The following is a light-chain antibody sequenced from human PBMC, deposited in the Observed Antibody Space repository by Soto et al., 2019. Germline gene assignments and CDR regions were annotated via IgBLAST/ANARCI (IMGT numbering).Light chain of an antibody. J-gene: IGKJ5*01. CDR1: QSVSIK. V-gene: IGKV3-15*01. CDR3: QQYNNWPPIT. CDR2: DTS. Sequence: EIVMTQSPATLSVSPGERATLSCRASQSVSIKLAWYQQKPGQAPRLLIYDTSTRATGIPGRFSGSGSGTEFTLTFSSLQSEDFSVCYCQQYNNWPPITFGQGTRLEIK.